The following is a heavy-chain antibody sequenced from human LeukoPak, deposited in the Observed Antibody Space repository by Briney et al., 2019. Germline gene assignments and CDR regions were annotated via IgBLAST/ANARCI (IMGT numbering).Heavy chain of an antibody. CDR3: AKEMYSSGWI. J-gene: IGHJ4*02. CDR1: GFTFSSYA. CDR2: ISDTVGST. Sequence: GGSLRLSCAASGFTFSSYAMSWVRQPPGKGLEWVSAISDTVGSTYTADSVKGRFTISRDNSKIRLYLQMNSLRAEDTAVYYCAKEMYSSGWIWGQGTLVTVSS. D-gene: IGHD6-19*01. V-gene: IGHV3-23*01.